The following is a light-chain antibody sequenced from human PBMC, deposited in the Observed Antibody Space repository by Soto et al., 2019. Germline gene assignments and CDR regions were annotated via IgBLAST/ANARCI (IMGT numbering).Light chain of an antibody. CDR1: SSDIGGYNY. Sequence: QSALTQHASVSGSPGQSITISCTGPSSDIGGYNYVSWYQQHPGKAPKLMIYEVRNRPSGVYNRFSGSKSGNTASLTISALQAEDEADYYCSSYTSTSTLYVFGTGTKLTVL. V-gene: IGLV2-14*01. CDR2: EVR. J-gene: IGLJ1*01. CDR3: SSYTSTSTLYV.